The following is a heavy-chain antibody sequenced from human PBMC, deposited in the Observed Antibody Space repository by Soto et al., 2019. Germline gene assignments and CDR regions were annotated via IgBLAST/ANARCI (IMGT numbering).Heavy chain of an antibody. D-gene: IGHD3-22*01. CDR1: GFTFSECA. V-gene: IGHV3-23*01. Sequence: GGSLRLSCAASGFTFSECAMAWVRQAPGKGLEWVSAISGSVSTYYAHSVTGRFTISRDNSESTLYLQMDNLRAEDTATYYCAKWHTNNFDSLASAGFDWWGQGTQVTVSS. CDR3: AKWHTNNFDSLASAGFDW. J-gene: IGHJ4*02. CDR2: ISGSVST.